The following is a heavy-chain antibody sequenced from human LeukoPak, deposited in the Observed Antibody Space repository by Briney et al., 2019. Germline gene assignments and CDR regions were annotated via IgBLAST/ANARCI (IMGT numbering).Heavy chain of an antibody. D-gene: IGHD3-10*01. Sequence: GGCLRLSCAASGFTFSYYYMSWIRQAPGKGLEWVSYISSSSSYTNYADSVKGRFTISRDNAKNSLYLQMNSLRAEDTAVYYCASGWFGEGNYWGQGTLVTVSS. V-gene: IGHV3-11*06. CDR2: ISSSSSYT. CDR3: ASGWFGEGNY. CDR1: GFTFSYYY. J-gene: IGHJ4*02.